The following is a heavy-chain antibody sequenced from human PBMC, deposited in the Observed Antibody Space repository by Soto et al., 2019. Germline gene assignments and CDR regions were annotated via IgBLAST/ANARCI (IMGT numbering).Heavy chain of an antibody. CDR2: FNGNGGLT. V-gene: IGHV3-23*01. Sequence: LRLSCATSGFTFSSYAMTWVRQAPGKGLEWVSTFNGNGGLTYYADSVKGRFTISRDNSKNTLHLQMDSLRAEDTAIYYCAKDNSLHWFDPWGQGTLVTVSS. CDR1: GFTFSSYA. D-gene: IGHD2-15*01. CDR3: AKDNSLHWFDP. J-gene: IGHJ5*02.